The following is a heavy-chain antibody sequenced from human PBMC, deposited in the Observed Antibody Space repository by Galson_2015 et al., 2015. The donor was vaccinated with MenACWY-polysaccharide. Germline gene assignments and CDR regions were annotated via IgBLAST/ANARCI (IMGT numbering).Heavy chain of an antibody. CDR1: GFSFRSYW. CDR2: IKQDGSEE. D-gene: IGHD4-17*01. J-gene: IGHJ4*02. CDR3: ARVHNGEGPDY. Sequence: SLRLSCAASGFSFRSYWMSWVRQAPGKGLEWVADIKQDGSEEYYVDSVKGRFAISRDNARNSLYLQMNSLRAADTAVYYCARVHNGEGPDYWGQGALVTVSS. V-gene: IGHV3-7*03.